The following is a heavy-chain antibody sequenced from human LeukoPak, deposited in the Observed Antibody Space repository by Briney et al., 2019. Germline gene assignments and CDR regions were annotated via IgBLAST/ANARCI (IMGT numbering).Heavy chain of an antibody. V-gene: IGHV4-34*01. D-gene: IGHD2-2*01. CDR3: ARVGAHCSSTSCYLRHQKNNWFDP. CDR1: GGSFSGYY. CDR2: INHGGST. Sequence: SETLSLTCAVYGGSFSGYYWSWIRQPPGKGLEWIGEINHGGSTNYNPSLKSRVTISVDTSKNQFSLKLSSVTAADTAVYYCARVGAHCSSTSCYLRHQKNNWFDPWGQGTLVTVSS. J-gene: IGHJ5*02.